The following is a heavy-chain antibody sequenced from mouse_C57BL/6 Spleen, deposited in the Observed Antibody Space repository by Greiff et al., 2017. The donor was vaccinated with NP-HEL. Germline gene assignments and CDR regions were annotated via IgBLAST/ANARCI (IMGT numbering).Heavy chain of an antibody. Sequence: VQLQQSGAELVRPGASVKLSCKASGYTFTDYYINWVKQRPGQGLEWIARIYPGSGNTYYNEKFKGKATLTAEKSSSTAYMQLSSLTSEDSAVYFCARWGLSWYFDVWGTGTTVTVSS. CDR2: IYPGSGNT. CDR1: GYTFTDYY. J-gene: IGHJ1*03. D-gene: IGHD2-2*01. V-gene: IGHV1-76*01. CDR3: ARWGLSWYFDV.